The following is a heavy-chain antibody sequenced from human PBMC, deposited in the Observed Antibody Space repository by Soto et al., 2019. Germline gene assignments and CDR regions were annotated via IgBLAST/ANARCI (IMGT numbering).Heavy chain of an antibody. CDR3: AKNHKGHTAYYMDV. V-gene: IGHV3-23*01. CDR1: GFIFSRYA. J-gene: IGHJ6*03. Sequence: GGSLRLSCAASGFIFSRYAISWVRQAPGKGREWVSAISGSGDNTYYAASVKGRFTISRDNSKSTLYLQMNSLRAEDTAIYYCAKNHKGHTAYYMDVWGKGTTVTVSS. CDR2: ISGSGDNT.